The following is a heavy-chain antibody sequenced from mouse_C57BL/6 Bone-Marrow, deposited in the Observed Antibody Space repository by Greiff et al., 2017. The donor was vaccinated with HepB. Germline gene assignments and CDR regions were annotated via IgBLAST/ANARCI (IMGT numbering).Heavy chain of an antibody. Sequence: LVESGAELVRPGTSVKVSCKASGYAFTNYLIEWVKQRPGQGLEWIGVINPGSGGTNYNEKFKGKATLTADKSSSTAYMQLSSLTSEDSAVYVCARDPYDYLYYFDYWGQGTTLTVSS. D-gene: IGHD2-4*01. CDR1: GYAFTNYL. J-gene: IGHJ2*01. CDR2: INPGSGGT. CDR3: ARDPYDYLYYFDY. V-gene: IGHV1-54*01.